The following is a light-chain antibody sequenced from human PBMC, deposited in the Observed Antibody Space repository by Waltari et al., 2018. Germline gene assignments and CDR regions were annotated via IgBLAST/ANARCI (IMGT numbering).Light chain of an antibody. Sequence: QSALTQPASVSGSPGQSITISCIGTRTDIGAYNYVSWYQQYPGKAPNLMIFDVSKRPSGVADRFSASKSANTASLTISGLQSEEEADYYCAAWDDSLNGVVFGGGTKLTVL. CDR2: DVS. J-gene: IGLJ2*01. CDR1: RTDIGAYNY. CDR3: AAWDDSLNGVV. V-gene: IGLV2-14*03.